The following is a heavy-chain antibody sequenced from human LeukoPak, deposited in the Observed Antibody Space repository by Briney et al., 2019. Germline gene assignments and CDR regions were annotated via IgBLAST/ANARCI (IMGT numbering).Heavy chain of an antibody. CDR1: GGSISSSNW. Sequence: SETLSLTCAVSGGSISSSNWWSWVRQPPGKGLEWIGEIYHSGSTNYNPSLKSRVTISVDKSKNQFSLKLSSVTAADTAVYYCARLFYPQWLSRAFDIWGQGTMVTVSS. J-gene: IGHJ3*02. CDR2: IYHSGST. CDR3: ARLFYPQWLSRAFDI. D-gene: IGHD6-19*01. V-gene: IGHV4-4*02.